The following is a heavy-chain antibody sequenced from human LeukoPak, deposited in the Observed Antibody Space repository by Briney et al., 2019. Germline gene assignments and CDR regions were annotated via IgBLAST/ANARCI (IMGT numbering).Heavy chain of an antibody. D-gene: IGHD3-22*01. CDR3: ARGSRITMIVVVRGGPRNNAFDI. V-gene: IGHV4-39*07. CDR1: GGSISSSSYY. Sequence: PSETLSLTCSVSGGSISSSSYYWGWIRQPPGKGLEWIGSIYYSGRTYYNPSLKSRVTISVDTSKNQFSLKLNSVTAADTAVYYCARGSRITMIVVVRGGPRNNAFDIWGQGTMVTVSS. J-gene: IGHJ3*02. CDR2: IYYSGRT.